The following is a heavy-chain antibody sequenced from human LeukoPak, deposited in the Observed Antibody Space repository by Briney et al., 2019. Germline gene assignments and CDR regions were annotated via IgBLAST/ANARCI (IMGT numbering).Heavy chain of an antibody. CDR2: ISWDGGST. Sequence: PGAPLILCCAATGCTFNYYTIHWVRKAPGKGLEWVSLISWDGGSTYYADSVKGRFTISRDNSKNTLYLQMSSLRAEDTAVYFCARDLRLSSYYYGMDVWGQGTTVTVSS. J-gene: IGHJ6*02. CDR3: ARDLRLSSYYYGMDV. CDR1: GCTFNYYT. V-gene: IGHV3-43*01.